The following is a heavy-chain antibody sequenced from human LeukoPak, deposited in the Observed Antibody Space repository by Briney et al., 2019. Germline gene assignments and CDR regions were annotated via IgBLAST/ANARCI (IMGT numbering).Heavy chain of an antibody. CDR3: AKVPHYGGNSPYFDS. Sequence: TGGSLRLSCAASGFTFSSYWMHWVRQAPGKGLVWVSRINSDGSSTSYADSVKGRFTISRDNAKNTLYLQMNSLRAEDTAVYYCAKVPHYGGNSPYFDSWGQGTLVTVSS. D-gene: IGHD4-23*01. V-gene: IGHV3-74*01. CDR2: INSDGSST. CDR1: GFTFSSYW. J-gene: IGHJ4*02.